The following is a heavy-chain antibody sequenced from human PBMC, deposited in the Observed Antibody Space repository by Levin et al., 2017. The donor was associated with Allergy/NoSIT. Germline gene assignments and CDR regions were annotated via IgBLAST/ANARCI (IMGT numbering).Heavy chain of an antibody. V-gene: IGHV4-39*01. CDR3: ASLTYRA. J-gene: IGHJ5*02. Sequence: SETLSLTCTVSGGSISGSTYYWGWIRQPPGKGLEWIGSTYHDGSTYYNPSLKSRITVSVDTSRNQFSLKVRSVTAADTAVYYCASLTYRAWGQGPLVTVSS. CDR1: GGSISGSTYY. CDR2: TYHDGST. D-gene: IGHD3-16*02.